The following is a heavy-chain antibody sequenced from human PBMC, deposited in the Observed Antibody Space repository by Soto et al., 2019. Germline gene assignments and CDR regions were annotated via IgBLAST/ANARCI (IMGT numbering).Heavy chain of an antibody. CDR1: GFTFGAYS. V-gene: IGHV3-30-3*01. D-gene: IGHD1-26*01. Sequence: GGSLRLSCAASGFTFGAYSMNWVRQAPGKGLEWISYDGSDKNYGDSVKGRFTISRDNSKNTLYLQMDSLRAEDTAMYYCATGRKWEHSYGMDVWGQGTTVTVSS. J-gene: IGHJ6*02. CDR2: SYDGSDK. CDR3: ATGRKWEHSYGMDV.